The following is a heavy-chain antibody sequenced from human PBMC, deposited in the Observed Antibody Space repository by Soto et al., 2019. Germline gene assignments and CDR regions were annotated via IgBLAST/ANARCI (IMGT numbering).Heavy chain of an antibody. J-gene: IGHJ5*02. D-gene: IGHD3-22*01. CDR3: AHSLIGYYYDSSGSNWFDP. CDR1: GFSLSTSGVG. Sequence: QITLKESGPTLVKPTQTLTLTFTFSGFSLSTSGVGVGWIRQPPGKALEWLALIYWDDDKRYSPSLKSRLTITKDTSKNQVVLTMTNMDPVDRATYYCAHSLIGYYYDSSGSNWFDPWGQGTLVTVSS. V-gene: IGHV2-5*02. CDR2: IYWDDDK.